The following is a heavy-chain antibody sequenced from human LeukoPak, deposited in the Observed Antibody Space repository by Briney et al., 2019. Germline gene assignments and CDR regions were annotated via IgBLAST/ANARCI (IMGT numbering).Heavy chain of an antibody. J-gene: IGHJ4*02. CDR2: IYYSGST. V-gene: IGHV4-39*01. CDR1: GGSISSSSYY. CDR3: ARRYYDILTGYYPFDY. D-gene: IGHD3-9*01. Sequence: SETLSLTCTVSGGSISSSSYYWGWIRQPPGQGLEWIGSIYYSGSTYYNPSLKSRVTISVDTSKNQFSLKLSSVTAADTAVYYCARRYYDILTGYYPFDYWGQGTLVTVSS.